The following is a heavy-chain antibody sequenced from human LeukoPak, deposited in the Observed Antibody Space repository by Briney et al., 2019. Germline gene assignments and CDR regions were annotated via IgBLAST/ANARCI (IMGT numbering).Heavy chain of an antibody. D-gene: IGHD1-26*01. J-gene: IGHJ4*02. Sequence: PSETLSLTCTVSGGSISSYYWSWIRQPPGKGLEWIGYIYYSGSTNYNPSLKSRVTISVDTSKNQFSLKLSSVTAADTAVYYCASGQGRELPGGNFDYWGQGTLVTVSS. CDR2: IYYSGST. CDR1: GGSISSYY. CDR3: ASGQGRELPGGNFDY. V-gene: IGHV4-59*01.